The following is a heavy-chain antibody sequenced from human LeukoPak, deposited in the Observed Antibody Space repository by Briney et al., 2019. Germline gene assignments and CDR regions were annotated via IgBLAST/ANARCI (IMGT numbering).Heavy chain of an antibody. CDR1: GFTFSTHG. J-gene: IGHJ4*02. CDR3: AKVRAKFDITSWQAFDY. CDR2: MRNDGSNK. Sequence: GGSLRLSCAASGFTFSTHGMHWVRQAPGKGLEWVAFMRNDGSNKYYADSVKGRITISRDDSKNTLYLQMNSLRAEDTAVYYCAKVRAKFDITSWQAFDYWGQGTLVTVSS. D-gene: IGHD3-9*01. V-gene: IGHV3-30*02.